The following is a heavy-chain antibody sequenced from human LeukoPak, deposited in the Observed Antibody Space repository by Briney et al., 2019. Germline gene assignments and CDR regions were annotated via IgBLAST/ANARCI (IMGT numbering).Heavy chain of an antibody. CDR2: IYYSGST. Sequence: SETLSLTCTVSGGSISSYYWSWIRQPPGKGLEWIGYIYYSGSTNYNPSLKSRVTISVDTSKNQFSLKLSSVTAADTAVYYCARGPNYGYVWGSYRYEFDYWGQGTLVTVSS. D-gene: IGHD3-16*02. V-gene: IGHV4-59*01. CDR1: GGSISSYY. J-gene: IGHJ4*02. CDR3: ARGPNYGYVWGSYRYEFDY.